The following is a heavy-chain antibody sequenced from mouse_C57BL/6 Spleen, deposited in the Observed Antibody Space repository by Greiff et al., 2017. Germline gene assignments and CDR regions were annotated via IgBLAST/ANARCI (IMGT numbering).Heavy chain of an antibody. CDR2: ISSGGSYT. J-gene: IGHJ3*01. CDR1: GFTFSSYG. V-gene: IGHV5-6*01. CDR3: ARHEDYGNYEVWFAY. Sequence: EVNLVESGGDLVKPGGSLKLSCAASGFTFSSYGMSWVRQTPDKRLEWVATISSGGSYTYYPDSVKGRFTISRDNAKNTLYLQMSSLKSEDTAMYYCARHEDYGNYEVWFAYWGQGTLVTVSA. D-gene: IGHD2-1*01.